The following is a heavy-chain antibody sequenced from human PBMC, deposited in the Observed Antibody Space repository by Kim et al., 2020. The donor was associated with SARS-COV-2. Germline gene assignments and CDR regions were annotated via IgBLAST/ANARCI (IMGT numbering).Heavy chain of an antibody. J-gene: IGHJ4*02. V-gene: IGHV3-33*01. CDR2: KT. Sequence: KTHSAQYVNGRTIVSRENSNQTLYLQVNSLKAEDTAVYYCARDFTAGYFDYWGQGTLVTVSS. D-gene: IGHD2-21*02. CDR3: ARDFTAGYFDY.